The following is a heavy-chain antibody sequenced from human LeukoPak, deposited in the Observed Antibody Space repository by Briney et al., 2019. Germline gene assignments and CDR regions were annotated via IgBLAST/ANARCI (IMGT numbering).Heavy chain of an antibody. V-gene: IGHV1-2*04. CDR1: GYTFTSYY. J-gene: IGHJ4*02. Sequence: WASVKVSCKASGYTFTSYYIHWVRQAPGQGLEWMGWINPNSGGTNYAQKFQGWVTMTRDTSISTAYMELSRLRSDDTAVYYCARGDRDGDYDYWGQGTLVTVSS. CDR2: INPNSGGT. D-gene: IGHD4-17*01. CDR3: ARGDRDGDYDY.